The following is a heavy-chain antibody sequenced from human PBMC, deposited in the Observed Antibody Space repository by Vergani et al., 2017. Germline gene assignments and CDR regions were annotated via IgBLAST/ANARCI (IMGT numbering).Heavy chain of an antibody. Sequence: QVQILQSGGGVVQPGGSLRLSCTLSGFTLNTYGIHRVRQAPGKGLEWVSFIRYDGSSEYYGDSVKGRFTISRDKSQNTVNLQMNSLRTEDTAVYFRANSVIAGNVGVAYFGMDVWGRGTTVTVSS. CDR3: ANSVIAGNVGVAYFGMDV. J-gene: IGHJ6*02. CDR1: GFTLNTYG. CDR2: IRYDGSSE. D-gene: IGHD2/OR15-2a*01. V-gene: IGHV3-30*02.